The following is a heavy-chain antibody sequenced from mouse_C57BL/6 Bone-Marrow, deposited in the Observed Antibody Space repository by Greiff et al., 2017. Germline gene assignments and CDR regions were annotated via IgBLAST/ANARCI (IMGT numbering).Heavy chain of an antibody. CDR1: GFTFSDYG. CDR2: ISTGSSTI. D-gene: IGHD2-13*01. J-gene: IGHJ2*01. CDR3: ARGTRDY. V-gene: IGHV5-17*01. Sequence: EVKVVESGGGLVKPGGSLKLSCAASGFTFSDYGMHWVRQAPEKGLEWVVYISTGSSTIYYADTVKGHFTISRDTANNTLFLQMSSLGSEDTYMYYCARGTRDYWGQGTTLTVSS.